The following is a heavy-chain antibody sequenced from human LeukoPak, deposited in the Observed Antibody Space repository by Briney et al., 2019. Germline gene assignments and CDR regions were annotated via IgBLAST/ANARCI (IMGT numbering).Heavy chain of an antibody. D-gene: IGHD3-3*01. J-gene: IGHJ4*02. Sequence: KAGGSLRLSCAASGFTFSNAKMSWVRQAPGKGLEWVGRIKSKTDGGTTDYAAPVKGRFTISRDDSKNTLYLQMITLETEDTAVYYCTGGVEGGNYLHYWGQGTLVTVSS. V-gene: IGHV3-15*01. CDR3: TGGVEGGNYLHY. CDR1: GFTFSNAK. CDR2: IKSKTDGGTT.